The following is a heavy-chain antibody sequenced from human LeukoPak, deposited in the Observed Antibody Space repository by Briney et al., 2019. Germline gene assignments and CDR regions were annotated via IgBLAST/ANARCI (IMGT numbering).Heavy chain of an antibody. CDR3: ARDPATGIAVAGTHGMDV. J-gene: IGHJ6*02. Sequence: ASVKVSCKASGYTLTSHDINWVRQATGQGLEWMGWINAGNGNTKYSQKFQGRVTITRDTSASTAYMELSSLRSEDTAVYYCARDPATGIAVAGTHGMDVWGQGTTVTVSS. CDR2: INAGNGNT. CDR1: GYTLTSHD. D-gene: IGHD6-13*01. V-gene: IGHV1-3*01.